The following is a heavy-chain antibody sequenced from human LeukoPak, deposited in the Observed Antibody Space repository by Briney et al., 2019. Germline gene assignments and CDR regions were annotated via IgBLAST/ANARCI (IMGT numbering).Heavy chain of an antibody. D-gene: IGHD3-10*01. CDR1: GYTFTFYY. J-gene: IGHJ4*02. V-gene: IGHV1-2*02. Sequence: ASVTVSFKASGYTFTFYYMHWVRQAAGQGREWMGWINPNSGGTNYAQKFPGRVTMTRDTSISTAYMELSRLRSDDTAVYYCARDYYGSLYYWGQGTLVTVSS. CDR3: ARDYYGSLYY. CDR2: INPNSGGT.